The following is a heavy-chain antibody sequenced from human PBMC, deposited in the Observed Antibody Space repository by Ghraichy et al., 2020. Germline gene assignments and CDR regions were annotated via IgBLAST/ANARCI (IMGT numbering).Heavy chain of an antibody. V-gene: IGHV4-39*01. D-gene: IGHD3-3*01. CDR2: IYYSGST. CDR1: GGSISSSSYY. J-gene: IGHJ5*02. CDR3: ARHTLGLHFGVVIISWFDP. Sequence: SETLSLTCTVSGGSISSSSYYWGWIRQPPGKGLEWIGSIYYSGSTYYNPSLKSRVTISVDTSKNQFSLKLSSVTAADTAVYYCARHTLGLHFGVVIISWFDPWGQGTLVTVSS.